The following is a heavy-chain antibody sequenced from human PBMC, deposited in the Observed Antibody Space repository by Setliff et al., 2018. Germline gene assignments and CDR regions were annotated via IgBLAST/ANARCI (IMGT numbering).Heavy chain of an antibody. V-gene: IGHV5-51*01. J-gene: IGHJ3*02. D-gene: IGHD5-18*01. CDR1: EYTFTNYW. CDR3: ARLGYSDASDI. Sequence: KVSCKASEYTFTNYWIGWVRQMPGKGLEWMGVVYCGDSDTRYSPSFQGQVTMSADKSIRSAYLQWSSLKASDTAMYYCARLGYSDASDIWGQGTMVTVSS. CDR2: VYCGDSDT.